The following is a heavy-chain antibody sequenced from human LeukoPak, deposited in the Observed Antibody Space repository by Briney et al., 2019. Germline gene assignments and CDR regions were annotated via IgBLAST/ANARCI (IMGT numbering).Heavy chain of an antibody. CDR2: IYSGGST. V-gene: IGHV3-66*01. CDR1: GFTVSSNY. Sequence: GGSLRLACAASGFTVSSNYMSWVRQAPGKGLEWVSVIYSGGSTYYADSVKGRFPISRDNSKNTLYLQMNRLRAEDTAVYYCARGLLWFGETADYWGQGTLVTVSS. D-gene: IGHD3-10*01. J-gene: IGHJ4*02. CDR3: ARGLLWFGETADY.